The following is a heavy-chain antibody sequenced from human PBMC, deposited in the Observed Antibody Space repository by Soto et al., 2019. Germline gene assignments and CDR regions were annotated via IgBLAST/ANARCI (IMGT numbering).Heavy chain of an antibody. Sequence: GGSLRLSCAASGFTFSSYAMSWVRQAPGKGLEWVSAISGSGGSTYYADSVKGRFTISRDNSKNTLYLQMNSLRAEDTAVYYCAKVGYCSSTSCYVSYYYYMDVWGKGTTVTVSS. CDR1: GFTFSSYA. D-gene: IGHD2-2*01. V-gene: IGHV3-23*01. J-gene: IGHJ6*03. CDR3: AKVGYCSSTSCYVSYYYYMDV. CDR2: ISGSGGST.